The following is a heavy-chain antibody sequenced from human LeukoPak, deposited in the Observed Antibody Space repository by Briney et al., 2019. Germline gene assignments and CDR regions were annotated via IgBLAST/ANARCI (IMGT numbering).Heavy chain of an antibody. CDR1: GFDFSNYG. V-gene: IGHV3-30*02. CDR3: AKDTSIGRYCTNGVCSPFDY. CDR2: IRFDRSNI. Sequence: GGSLRLSCAASGFDFSNYGMHWVRQAPGKGLEWVSFIRFDRSNIYYADSVKGRFTISRDNSKNTLYLQMNSLRAEDTAVYYCAKDTSIGRYCTNGVCSPFDYWGQGTLVTVSS. J-gene: IGHJ4*02. D-gene: IGHD2-8*01.